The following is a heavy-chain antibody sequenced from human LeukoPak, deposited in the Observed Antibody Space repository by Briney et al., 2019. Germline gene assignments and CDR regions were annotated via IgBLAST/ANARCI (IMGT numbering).Heavy chain of an antibody. J-gene: IGHJ4*02. CDR2: INWNGDST. V-gene: IGHV3-20*04. D-gene: IGHD3-22*01. CDR3: ARGWDTSGYYYANAY. Sequence: AGGSLRLSCAASGFTFDDYGMSWVRQGPGKGLEWVSGINWNGDSTGYADSVKGRFTISRDNAKNSPYLQMNSLRAEDTALYYCARGWDTSGYYYANAYWGQGTLVTVSS. CDR1: GFTFDDYG.